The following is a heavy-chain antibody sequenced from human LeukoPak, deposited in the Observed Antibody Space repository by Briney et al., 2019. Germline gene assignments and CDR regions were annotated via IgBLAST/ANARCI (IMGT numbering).Heavy chain of an antibody. CDR2: LNPDGSIT. V-gene: IGHV3-74*01. CDR1: GFAFSNYW. CDR3: AKDQGYYGSGSYKEYFQH. D-gene: IGHD3-10*01. Sequence: GGSLRLSCAASGFAFSNYWMFWVRQVPGQGPVWVSRLNPDGSITSYADSVRGRFSISRDNAKNTLYLQMDSLRDEDTAVYYCAKDQGYYGSGSYKEYFQHWGQGTLVTVSS. J-gene: IGHJ1*01.